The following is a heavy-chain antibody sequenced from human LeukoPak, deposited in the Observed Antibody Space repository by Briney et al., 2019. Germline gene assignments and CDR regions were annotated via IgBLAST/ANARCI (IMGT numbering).Heavy chain of an antibody. Sequence: GGSLRLSCAASGFTFSTFGMHWVRQAPGKGLEWVAVISSDGSYKYYEDSVKGRFTISRDNSKNMVYLQMNSLRAEDTAVYYCVGWSDYWGQGTLVTVSS. D-gene: IGHD2-15*01. CDR2: ISSDGSYK. CDR1: GFTFSTFG. J-gene: IGHJ4*02. CDR3: VGWSDY. V-gene: IGHV3-30*03.